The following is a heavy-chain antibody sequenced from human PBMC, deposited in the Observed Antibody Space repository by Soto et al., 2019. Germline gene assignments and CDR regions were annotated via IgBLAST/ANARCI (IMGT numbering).Heavy chain of an antibody. D-gene: IGHD3-22*01. Sequence: SETLSLTCTVSGVSISSAYWSWIRQHPGKGLEWIGYIYYSGSTYYNPSLKSRVTISVDTSKNQFSLKLSSVTAADTAVYYCATSQHDSSGYFGSIDYWGQGTLVTVSS. CDR1: GVSISSAY. CDR3: ATSQHDSSGYFGSIDY. CDR2: IYYSGST. V-gene: IGHV4-59*06. J-gene: IGHJ4*02.